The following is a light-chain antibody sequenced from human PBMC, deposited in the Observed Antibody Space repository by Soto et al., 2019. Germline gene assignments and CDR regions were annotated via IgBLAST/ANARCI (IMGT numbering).Light chain of an antibody. Sequence: DIQLTQSPSFLSASVGDRVTITCRASQGISSYLAWYQQKPGKAPKLLIYAASTLQSGVPSRFSGSGSGTEFTLTISSLQPVDFATYYCQQLNSYLRTFGQGTKLEIK. CDR3: QQLNSYLRT. CDR2: AAS. CDR1: QGISSY. V-gene: IGKV1-9*01. J-gene: IGKJ2*01.